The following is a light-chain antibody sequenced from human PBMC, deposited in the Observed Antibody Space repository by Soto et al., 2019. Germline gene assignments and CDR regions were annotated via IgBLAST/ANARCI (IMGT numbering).Light chain of an antibody. CDR2: SAS. CDR3: QKYSSTPFT. CDR1: QAIINY. J-gene: IGKJ3*01. Sequence: DFQMTQSPSSLSASIGDRVTIACRASQAIINYVAWYQHRAGKAPKLLIYSASTLESGVPSRFSGSGSGTDFSLTISSLQPEDVATYYCQKYSSTPFTFGPGTKVDIK. V-gene: IGKV1-27*01.